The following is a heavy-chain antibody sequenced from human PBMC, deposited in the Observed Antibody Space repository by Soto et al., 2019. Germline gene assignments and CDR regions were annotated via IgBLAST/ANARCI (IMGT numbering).Heavy chain of an antibody. CDR3: ARENVGAAAHFDY. CDR2: IYYSGST. D-gene: IGHD3-3*01. J-gene: IGHJ4*02. Sequence: QVQLQESGPGLVKPSETLSLTCTVSGGSISSYYWSWIRQPPGKGLEWIGYIYYSGSTNYNPSLKSRVTISVDTSKNQCSLKLSSVTAADTAVYYCARENVGAAAHFDYWGQGTLVTVSS. V-gene: IGHV4-59*01. CDR1: GGSISSYY.